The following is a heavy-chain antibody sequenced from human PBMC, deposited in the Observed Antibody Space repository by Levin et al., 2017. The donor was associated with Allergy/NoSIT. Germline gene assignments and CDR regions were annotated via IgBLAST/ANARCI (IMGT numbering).Heavy chain of an antibody. V-gene: IGHV5-10-1*01. CDR3: ARHDVYSTSWNFQH. Sequence: AGESLKISCQGSGYSFGNYWITWVRQMPGKGLEWMGKVDCSDSFTKYSPSFQGHVTISADKSTGTAYLQWSSLRASDTATYYCARHDVYSTSWNFQHWGQGTLVTVSS. D-gene: IGHD2-2*01. J-gene: IGHJ1*01. CDR2: VDCSDSFT. CDR1: GYSFGNYW.